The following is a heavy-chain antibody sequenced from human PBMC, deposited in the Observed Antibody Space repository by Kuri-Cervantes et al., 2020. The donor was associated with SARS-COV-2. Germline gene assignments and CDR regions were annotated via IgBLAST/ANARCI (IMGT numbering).Heavy chain of an antibody. J-gene: IGHJ4*02. CDR3: ARDWGPYYQDTNGFLLYFDY. CDR2: INKGNT. CDR1: GFTFISYG. D-gene: IGHD3-22*01. V-gene: IGHV1-18*01. Sequence: ASVKVSCKASGFTFISYGISWVRQAPGQGLQWMGWINKGNTKYAQKFQGRVTMTTDTSTRTAYMELKSLRADDTAMYYCARDWGPYYQDTNGFLLYFDYWGQGTRVTVSS.